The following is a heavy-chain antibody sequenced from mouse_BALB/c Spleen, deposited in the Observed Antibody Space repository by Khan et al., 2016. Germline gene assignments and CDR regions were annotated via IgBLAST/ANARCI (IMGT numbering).Heavy chain of an antibody. CDR3: ARSAYGYDY. D-gene: IGHD2-2*01. Sequence: QVQLQQSGAELVRPGSSVKISCKASGYAFSIYWMNWVKQRPGQGLEWIGQIYPGDGDTDYNGKFKDKATLTADKSSSTAYMQLSSLTSGDSAVYFCARSAYGYDYWGQGTTLTVSS. V-gene: IGHV1-80*01. CDR2: IYPGDGDT. J-gene: IGHJ2*01. CDR1: GYAFSIYW.